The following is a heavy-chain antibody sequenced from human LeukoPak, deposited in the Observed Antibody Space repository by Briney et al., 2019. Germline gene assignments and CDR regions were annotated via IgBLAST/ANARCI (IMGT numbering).Heavy chain of an antibody. V-gene: IGHV3-15*01. J-gene: IGHJ4*02. CDR3: TTAFTMDGLYYFDY. CDR1: GFTFSNAW. D-gene: IGHD3-10*01. Sequence: GGSLRLSRAASGFTFSNAWMSWVRQAPGKGLEWVGRIKSKTDGGTTDYAAPVKGRFTISRDDSKNTLYLQMNSLKTEDTAVYYCTTAFTMDGLYYFDYWGQGTLVTVSS. CDR2: IKSKTDGGTT.